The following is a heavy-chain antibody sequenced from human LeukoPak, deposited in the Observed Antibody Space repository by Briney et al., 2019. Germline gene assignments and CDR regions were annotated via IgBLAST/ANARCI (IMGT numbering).Heavy chain of an antibody. J-gene: IGHJ4*02. CDR3: ASRDSSGWYSDY. D-gene: IGHD6-19*01. CDR1: GYTFTSYD. CDR2: MNPNSGNT. V-gene: IGHV1-8*01. Sequence: ASVKVSCKASGYTFTSYDINWVRQATGQGLEWMGWMNPNSGNTGYAQKFQGRVTMTRNTSISTAYMELSSLRSEDTAVYYCASRDSSGWYSDYWGQGTLVTVSS.